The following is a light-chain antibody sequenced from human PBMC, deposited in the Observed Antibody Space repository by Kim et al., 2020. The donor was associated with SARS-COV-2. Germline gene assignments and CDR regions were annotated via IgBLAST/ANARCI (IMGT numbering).Light chain of an antibody. CDR2: DDS. Sequence: VAPGETARITCEGNNIGTKSVHWYQQKAGQAPVLIMSDDSDRPSGSPERFSGANSGNKATLTITRVEAGDEADYHGQVWETASGPLFGGGTQLTVL. J-gene: IGLJ3*02. CDR3: QVWETASGPL. V-gene: IGLV3-21*01. CDR1: NIGTKS.